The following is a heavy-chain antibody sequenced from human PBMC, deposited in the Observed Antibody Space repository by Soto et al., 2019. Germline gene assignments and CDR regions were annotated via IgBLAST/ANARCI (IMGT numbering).Heavy chain of an antibody. J-gene: IGHJ4*01. Sequence: QVQLGESGGGVVQPGRSLRLSCAASGFTFSSYGMHWVRQTPGKGLEWVAVISYDGSNKYYADSVKGRFTISRDNSKNTLYLQMNSLRAEDTAVYDCAKSSFYPFDYWGQGTMVTVSS. D-gene: IGHD2-2*01. CDR1: GFTFSSYG. CDR2: ISYDGSNK. CDR3: AKSSFYPFDY. V-gene: IGHV3-30*18.